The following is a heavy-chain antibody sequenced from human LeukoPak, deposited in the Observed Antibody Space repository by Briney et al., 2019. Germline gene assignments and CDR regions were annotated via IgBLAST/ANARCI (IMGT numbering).Heavy chain of an antibody. CDR3: ARDIGAYYGSGSNWFDP. Sequence: PSETLSLTCAVSGGSFSGYYCSWIRQPPGKGLEWIGEVNHSGSTYYNPSLKSRVTISVDTSKTQFSLQLNSVTPEDTAVYYCARDIGAYYGSGSNWFDPWGQGTLVTVSS. D-gene: IGHD3-10*01. CDR2: VNHSGST. J-gene: IGHJ5*02. CDR1: GGSFSGYY. V-gene: IGHV4-34*01.